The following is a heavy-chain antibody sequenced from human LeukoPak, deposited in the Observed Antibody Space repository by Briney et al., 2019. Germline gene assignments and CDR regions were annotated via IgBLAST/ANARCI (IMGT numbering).Heavy chain of an antibody. Sequence: AETLSLTCTVSGGSISSHYWSWVRQPPGKGLEWVGYIYYSGSTNYNPSLKSRVTTSVDTSKNQHSLKLSSVTAADTAVYYCARFFNMVQGVRQWFDPWGQGTLVTVSS. D-gene: IGHD3-10*01. CDR1: GGSISSHY. CDR3: ARFFNMVQGVRQWFDP. J-gene: IGHJ5*02. V-gene: IGHV4-59*11. CDR2: IYYSGST.